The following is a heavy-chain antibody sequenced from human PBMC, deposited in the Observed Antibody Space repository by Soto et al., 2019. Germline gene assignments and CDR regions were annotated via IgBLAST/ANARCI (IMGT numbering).Heavy chain of an antibody. D-gene: IGHD6-13*01. CDR3: ARDTYSSSWYAYYYGMDV. J-gene: IGHJ6*02. Sequence: GGSLRLSCAASGFTFSSYAMHWVRQAPGKGLEWVAVISYDGSNKYYADSVKGRFTISRDNSKNTLYLQMNSLRAEDTAVYYCARDTYSSSWYAYYYGMDVWGQGTTVTVSS. CDR2: ISYDGSNK. V-gene: IGHV3-30-3*01. CDR1: GFTFSSYA.